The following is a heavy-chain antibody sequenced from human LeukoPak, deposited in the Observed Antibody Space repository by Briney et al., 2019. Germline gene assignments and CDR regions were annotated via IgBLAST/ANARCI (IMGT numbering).Heavy chain of an antibody. CDR2: ISSSGSTI. J-gene: IGHJ6*03. V-gene: IGHV3-48*04. D-gene: IGHD4-17*01. Sequence: GGSLRLSCVASGFTFSNYWMNWVRQAPGKGLEWVSYISSSGSTIYYADSVKGRFTISRDNAKNSLYLQMNSLRAEDTAVYYCARGEYGDYGVRYYYMDVWGKGTTVTVSS. CDR3: ARGEYGDYGVRYYYMDV. CDR1: GFTFSNYW.